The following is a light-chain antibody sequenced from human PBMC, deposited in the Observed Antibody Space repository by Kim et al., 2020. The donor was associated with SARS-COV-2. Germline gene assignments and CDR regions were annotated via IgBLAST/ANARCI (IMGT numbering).Light chain of an antibody. CDR3: QQYGTSPWT. V-gene: IGKV3-20*01. J-gene: IGKJ1*01. CDR2: DAS. CDR1: QSVSTNN. Sequence: EIVLTQSPGTLSLSPGERATLSCRASQSVSTNNLAWYQQKPGQAPRVLIYDASNRATGIPDRFNGGGSGTDFTLTISRLEPEDFAVYYCQQYGTSPWTFGQGTKVDIK.